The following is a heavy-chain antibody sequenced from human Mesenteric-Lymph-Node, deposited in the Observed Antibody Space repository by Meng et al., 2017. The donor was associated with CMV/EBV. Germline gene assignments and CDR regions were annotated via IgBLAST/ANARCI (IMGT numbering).Heavy chain of an antibody. D-gene: IGHD1-1*01. CDR3: SSQEGGTSRTY. CDR1: TDSLRDHY. Sequence: GSLRLSCTVSTDSLRDHYWSWIRQPPGKGLEWIGYIDYSGGTTYNPSLSSRVTLSIDTSKNQFSLTLNSVTAADTAMYYCSSQEGGTSRTYWGQGTMVTVSS. CDR2: IDYSGGT. J-gene: IGHJ4*02. V-gene: IGHV4-59*11.